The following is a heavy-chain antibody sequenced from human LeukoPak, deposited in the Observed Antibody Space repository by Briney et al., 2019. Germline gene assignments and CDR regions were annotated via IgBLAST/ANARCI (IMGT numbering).Heavy chain of an antibody. CDR3: ARDLRVGATYTFDY. CDR2: IYYSGST. Sequence: SETLSLTCTVSGGSISSSSYYWGWIRQPPEKGLEWIGNIYYSGSTYYNPSLKSRVTISVDTSKSQFSLKLGSVTAADTAVYYCARDLRVGATYTFDYWGQGTLVTVSS. J-gene: IGHJ4*02. V-gene: IGHV4-39*07. D-gene: IGHD1-26*01. CDR1: GGSISSSSYY.